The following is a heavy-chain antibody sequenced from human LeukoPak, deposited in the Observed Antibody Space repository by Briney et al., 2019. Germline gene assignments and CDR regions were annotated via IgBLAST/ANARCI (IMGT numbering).Heavy chain of an antibody. CDR3: ARRLATTGEDY. J-gene: IGHJ4*02. CDR2: ILRDGIT. V-gene: IGHV3-53*04. Sequence: SGGSLRLSCAASGFTFRNYYMTWVRQAPGKGLEWVWGILRDGITHHADSMKDRFTIFRQFSTNTLNLHMTDLRPDYTAVYYCARRLATTGEDYWGQGTLVIVSS. CDR1: GFTFRNYY. D-gene: IGHD1-1*01.